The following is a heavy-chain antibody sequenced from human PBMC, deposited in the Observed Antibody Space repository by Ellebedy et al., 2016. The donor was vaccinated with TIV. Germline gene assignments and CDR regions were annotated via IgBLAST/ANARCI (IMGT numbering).Heavy chain of an antibody. J-gene: IGHJ3*02. CDR3: AIFDQEWTNAFDI. CDR2: IWYDGSNK. V-gene: IGHV3-33*08. D-gene: IGHD3/OR15-3a*01. Sequence: GGSLRLSCAASGFTFSSYGMHWVRQAPGKGLEWVAVIWYDGSNKYYADSVRGRFTISRDNSKNTLYLQMNSLRAEDTAVYYCAIFDQEWTNAFDIWGQGTMVTVSS. CDR1: GFTFSSYG.